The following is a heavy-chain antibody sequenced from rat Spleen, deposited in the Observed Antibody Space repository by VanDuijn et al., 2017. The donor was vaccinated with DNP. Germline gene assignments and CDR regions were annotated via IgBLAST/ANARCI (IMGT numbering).Heavy chain of an antibody. CDR1: GYSITSSYR. J-gene: IGHJ2*01. CDR3: ARSRGPLDY. D-gene: IGHD1-11*01. CDR2: INSAGTT. V-gene: IGHV3-3*01. Sequence: EVQLQESGPGLVKPSQSLTLICSVTGYSITSSYRWSWIRKFPGNKLEWMGSINSAGTTKYNPSLKSRISITRDTSKNQLFLHVISVTAEDTATYYCARSRGPLDYWGQGVMVTVSS.